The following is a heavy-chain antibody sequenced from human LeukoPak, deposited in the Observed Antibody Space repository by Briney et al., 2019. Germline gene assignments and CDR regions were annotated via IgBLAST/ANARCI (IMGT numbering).Heavy chain of an antibody. J-gene: IGHJ6*02. D-gene: IGHD6-13*01. V-gene: IGHV1-3*01. Sequence: GRSLRLSCAASGYTFTSYAMHWVRQAPGQRLEWMGWINAGNGNTKYSEKFQGRVTITRDTSASTAYMEVSSLRSEDTAVYYCASPYPGIAAAGNSYYYGMDVWGQGTTVTVSS. CDR2: INAGNGNT. CDR1: GYTFTSYA. CDR3: ASPYPGIAAAGNSYYYGMDV.